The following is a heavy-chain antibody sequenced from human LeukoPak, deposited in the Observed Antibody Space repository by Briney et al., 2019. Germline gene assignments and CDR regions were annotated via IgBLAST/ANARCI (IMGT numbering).Heavy chain of an antibody. CDR2: IYPGDSDT. J-gene: IGHJ4*01. CDR1: GYSFTSNW. Sequence: GESLKISCKGSGYSFTSNWIGWVRQMPGEGLEWMGTIYPGDSDTAYSPSFQGQVTISADNSISTAYLQWSSLKASDSAMYYFARGYRDGKGHCRSSNSYIPDDWGQGTLVTVSS. V-gene: IGHV5-51*01. CDR3: ARGYRDGKGHCRSSNSYIPDD. D-gene: IGHD2-2*01.